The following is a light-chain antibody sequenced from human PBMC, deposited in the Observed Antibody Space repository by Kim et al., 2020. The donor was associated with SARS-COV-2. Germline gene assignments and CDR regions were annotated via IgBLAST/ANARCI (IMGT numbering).Light chain of an antibody. J-gene: IGKJ1*01. CDR1: QNISTW. CDR3: QQYKTYWT. CDR2: DAS. Sequence: SASGCDSFTLTGRASQNISTWLAWYQQTPGKDPKVLIYDASKLQSGVPSRFSGSGSETEFTLTINGLQPDDFATYHCQQYKTYWTFGQGTKVEIK. V-gene: IGKV1-5*01.